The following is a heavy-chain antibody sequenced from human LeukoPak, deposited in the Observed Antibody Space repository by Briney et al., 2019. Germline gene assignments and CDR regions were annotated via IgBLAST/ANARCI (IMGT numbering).Heavy chain of an antibody. Sequence: SETLSLTCAVYGGSFSGYYWSWIRQPPGKGLEWIGEINHSRSTNYNPSLKSRVTISVDTSKNQFSLKLSSVTAADTAVYYCARGLAKFDPWGQGTLVTVSS. V-gene: IGHV4-34*01. CDR2: INHSRST. CDR3: ARGLAKFDP. CDR1: GGSFSGYY. J-gene: IGHJ5*02.